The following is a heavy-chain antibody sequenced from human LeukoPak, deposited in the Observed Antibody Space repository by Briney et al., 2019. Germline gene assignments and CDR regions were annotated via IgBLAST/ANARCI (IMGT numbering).Heavy chain of an antibody. D-gene: IGHD5-24*01. Sequence: GGSLRLSCAASGFTFTSYAMSWVRQAPGKGLEWVSVTSGSGRSIHYADSVKGRFTISRDNSKNTLYLQMNSLRAEDTDVYYCAKDMNSWRDGSGLGDYFDYWGQGTLVTVSS. CDR2: TSGSGRSI. CDR3: AKDMNSWRDGSGLGDYFDY. V-gene: IGHV3-23*01. CDR1: GFTFTSYA. J-gene: IGHJ4*02.